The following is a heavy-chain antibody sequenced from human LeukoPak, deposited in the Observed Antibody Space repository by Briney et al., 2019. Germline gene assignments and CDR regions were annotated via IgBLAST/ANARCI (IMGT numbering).Heavy chain of an antibody. Sequence: GGSLRLSCAASGFTFSSYWMSWVRQAPGKGLEWVSAVSSSGGSTHYADSVKGRFTISRDNSKNTLYLQMNSLRAEDTAVYYCAKDGLGYCSSTSCSRVDWFDPWGQGTLVTVSS. CDR3: AKDGLGYCSSTSCSRVDWFDP. CDR2: VSSSGGST. D-gene: IGHD2-2*01. CDR1: GFTFSSYW. V-gene: IGHV3-23*01. J-gene: IGHJ5*02.